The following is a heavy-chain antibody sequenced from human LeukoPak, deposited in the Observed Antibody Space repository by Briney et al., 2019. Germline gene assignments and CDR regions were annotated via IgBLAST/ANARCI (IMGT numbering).Heavy chain of an antibody. CDR2: IYHTGST. D-gene: IGHD1-26*01. Sequence: SETLSLTCTVSGGSFSTSSSYWGWIRQPPGKRLEWLGRIYHTGSTYYSPSLKSRLTLSLDTSKSQFSLNLSSVTAADTAMYYCARFYSLNWFGPWCQGTLVTVSS. J-gene: IGHJ5*02. CDR1: GGSFSTSSSY. V-gene: IGHV4-39*07. CDR3: ARFYSLNWFGP.